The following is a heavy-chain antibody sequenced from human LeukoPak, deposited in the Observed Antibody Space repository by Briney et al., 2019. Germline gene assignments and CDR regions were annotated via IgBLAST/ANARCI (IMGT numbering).Heavy chain of an antibody. V-gene: IGHV3-74*01. CDR1: GFTFSSYW. D-gene: IGHD3-22*01. J-gene: IGHJ4*02. Sequence: GGSLRLSCAASGFTFSSYWMHWVRQAPGKGLVWVSRINSDGSSTSYADSVKGRFTISRDNAKNTLYLQMNSLRAEDTAVYYCAREYYDSSGYYYAHDYWGQGTLVTVSS. CDR2: INSDGSST. CDR3: AREYYDSSGYYYAHDY.